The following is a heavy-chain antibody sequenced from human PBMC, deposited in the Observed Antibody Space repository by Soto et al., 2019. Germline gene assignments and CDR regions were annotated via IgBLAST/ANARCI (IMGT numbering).Heavy chain of an antibody. Sequence: SETLSLTCTVSGGSISSYYWSWLRQPPGKGLEWIGYIYYSGTTNYNPSLKSRVAISIDTSKNQFSLKLSSVTTADTAVYYCARVGCISCFNNWFDPWGQGTLVTVSS. CDR2: IYYSGTT. J-gene: IGHJ5*02. D-gene: IGHD2-2*01. CDR3: ARVGCISCFNNWFDP. CDR1: GGSISSYY. V-gene: IGHV4-59*01.